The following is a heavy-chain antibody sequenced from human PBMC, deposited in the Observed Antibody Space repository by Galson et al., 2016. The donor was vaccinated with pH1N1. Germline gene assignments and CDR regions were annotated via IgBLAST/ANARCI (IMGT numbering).Heavy chain of an antibody. Sequence: CKVSGYTLSELAIHWVRQTPGKGLEWMGGFDPEDDKPFYAQTFEGRVTMTQDTSTDTAYVQLSSLTSDDAAVYYCATGYRGSYYVPRYFDLWGLGTLVSFFS. CDR1: GYTLSELA. CDR3: ATGYRGSYYVPRYFDL. CDR2: FDPEDDKP. V-gene: IGHV1-24*01. D-gene: IGHD1-26*01. J-gene: IGHJ2*01.